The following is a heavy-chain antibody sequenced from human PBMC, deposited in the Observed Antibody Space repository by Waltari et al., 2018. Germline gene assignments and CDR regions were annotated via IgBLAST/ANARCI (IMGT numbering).Heavy chain of an antibody. Sequence: QVQLQQGGAGLLKPSETLSLTGTVHGGSFSGHFWTWIRQAPGKGLEWLGEIDHRGSTHYNPSFRSRVTISVDTSKNQFSLQLNSVTAADTALYYCARERSRDFDWVPNVLDV. V-gene: IGHV4-34*02. CDR2: IDHRGST. J-gene: IGHJ3*01. D-gene: IGHD3-9*01. CDR3: ARERSRDFDWVPNVLDV. CDR1: GGSFSGHF.